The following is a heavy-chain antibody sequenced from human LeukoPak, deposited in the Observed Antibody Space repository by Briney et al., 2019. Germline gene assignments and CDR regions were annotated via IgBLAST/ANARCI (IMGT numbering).Heavy chain of an antibody. V-gene: IGHV4-34*01. CDR3: ARHWVYSSSHFDY. D-gene: IGHD6-6*01. CDR1: GGSFSGYY. J-gene: IGHJ4*02. CDR2: INHSGST. Sequence: PSETLSLTCAVYGGSFSGYYWSWIRQPPGKGLEWIGGINHSGSTYYNPSLKSRVTISVDTSKNQFSLKLSSVTPADTAVYYCARHWVYSSSHFDYWVQGTLVTVSS.